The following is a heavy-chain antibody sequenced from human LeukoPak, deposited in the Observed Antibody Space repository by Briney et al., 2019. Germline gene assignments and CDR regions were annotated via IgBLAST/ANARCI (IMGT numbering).Heavy chain of an antibody. J-gene: IGHJ4*02. V-gene: IGHV4-39*07. D-gene: IGHD3-9*01. CDR2: IYDSGST. Sequence: SETLSLTCTVSGGSIRSSYYYWGWIRQPPGKGLEWIGNIYDSGSTYYNPSLKSRVTISVDTSKNQFSLKLSSVTAADTAVYYCARVHYDILTGSQMYYFDYWGQGTLVTVSS. CDR3: ARVHYDILTGSQMYYFDY. CDR1: GGSIRSSYYY.